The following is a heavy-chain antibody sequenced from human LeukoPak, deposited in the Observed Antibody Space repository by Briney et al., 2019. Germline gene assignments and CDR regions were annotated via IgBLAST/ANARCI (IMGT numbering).Heavy chain of an antibody. CDR3: ARVDGSGFPLGYGMDV. Sequence: SETLSLTCTVSGGSISSYYWSWIRQPPGKGLEWIGYIYYSGSTYYNPSLKSRVTISVDTSKNQFSLKLSSVTAADTAVYYCARVDGSGFPLGYGMDVWGQGTTVTVSS. J-gene: IGHJ6*02. D-gene: IGHD3-10*01. CDR2: IYYSGST. CDR1: GGSISSYY. V-gene: IGHV4-59*12.